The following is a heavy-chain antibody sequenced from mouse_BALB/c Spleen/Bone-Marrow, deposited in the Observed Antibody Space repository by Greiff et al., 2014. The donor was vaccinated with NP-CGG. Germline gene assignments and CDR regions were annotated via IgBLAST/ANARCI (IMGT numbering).Heavy chain of an antibody. J-gene: IGHJ1*01. V-gene: IGHV1S132*01. CDR2: IFPGTGTT. CDR3: AREGSRLRGYFDV. D-gene: IGHD1-1*01. CDR1: GYAFTSYW. Sequence: VQLQQSGAELVKPGASVKLSCKTSGYAFTSYWIQWVKQRPGQGLGWIGEIFPGTGTTYYNEKFKGKATLTIDTSSSTAYMQLSSLTSEDSAVYFCAREGSRLRGYFDVWGAGTTVTVPS.